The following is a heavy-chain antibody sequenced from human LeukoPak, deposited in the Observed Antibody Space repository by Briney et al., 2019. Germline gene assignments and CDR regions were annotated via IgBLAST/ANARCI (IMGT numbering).Heavy chain of an antibody. Sequence: ASVKVSCKASGYTFTSYGISWVRQAPGQGLEWMGWISAYNGNTNYAQKLQGRVTMTTDTSTSTAYMELRSLRSDDTAVYYCARPSFHCSSTSCYTGYGMDVWGQGTTVTVSS. V-gene: IGHV1-18*01. CDR3: ARPSFHCSSTSCYTGYGMDV. CDR1: GYTFTSYG. J-gene: IGHJ6*02. D-gene: IGHD2-2*02. CDR2: ISAYNGNT.